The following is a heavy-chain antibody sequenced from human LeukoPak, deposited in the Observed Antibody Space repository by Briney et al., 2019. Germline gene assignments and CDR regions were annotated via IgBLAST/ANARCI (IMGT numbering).Heavy chain of an antibody. Sequence: SETLSLTCTVSGGSISSSSYYWGWIRQPPGTGLEWIGSIYYSGSTYYNPSLKSRVTISVDTSKNQFSLKLSSVTAADTAVYYCAGYCSGGSCYVHWFDPWGQGTLVTVSS. CDR3: AGYCSGGSCYVHWFDP. V-gene: IGHV4-39*01. CDR2: IYYSGST. D-gene: IGHD2-15*01. J-gene: IGHJ5*02. CDR1: GGSISSSSYY.